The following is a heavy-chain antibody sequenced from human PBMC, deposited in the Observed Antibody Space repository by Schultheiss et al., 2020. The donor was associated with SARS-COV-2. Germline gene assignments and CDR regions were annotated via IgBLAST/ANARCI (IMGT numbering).Heavy chain of an antibody. V-gene: IGHV4-30-4*08. CDR2: IYYSGST. D-gene: IGHD3-3*01. CDR1: GGSISSGGYY. CDR3: ARDRMDYDFWSGLGGFDY. Sequence: SETLSLTCTVSGGSISSGGYYWSWIRQHPGKGLEWIGYIYYSGSTYYNPSLKSRVTISVDTSKNQFSLKLNSVTAADTAVYYCARDRMDYDFWSGLGGFDYWGQGTLVTVSS. J-gene: IGHJ4*02.